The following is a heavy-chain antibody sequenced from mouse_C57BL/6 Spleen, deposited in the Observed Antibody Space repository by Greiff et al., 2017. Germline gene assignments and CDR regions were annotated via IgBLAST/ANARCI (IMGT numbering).Heavy chain of an antibody. D-gene: IGHD2-12*01. V-gene: IGHV1-18*01. CDR2: INPNNGGT. J-gene: IGHJ4*01. Sequence: VQLQQSGPELVKPGASVKIPCKASGYTFTDYNMDWVKQSHGKSLEWIGDINPNNGGTIYNQKFKGKATLTVDKSSSTAYMELRSLTSEDTAVYYCGRSLLGYSGAMDYWGQGTSVTVSS. CDR3: GRSLLGYSGAMDY. CDR1: GYTFTDYN.